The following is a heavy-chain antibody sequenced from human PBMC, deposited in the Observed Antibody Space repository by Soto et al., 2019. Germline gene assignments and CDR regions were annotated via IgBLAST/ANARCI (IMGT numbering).Heavy chain of an antibody. CDR1: GYSFTSYW. J-gene: IGHJ6*02. V-gene: IGHV5-10-1*01. D-gene: IGHD1-26*01. CDR2: IDPSDSYT. CDR3: ARLGKLVGATTRTSYYYYYGMDV. Sequence: PGESLTISCKGSGYSFTSYWISWVRQMPGKGLEWMGRIDPSDSYTNYSPSFQGHVTISADKSISTAYLQWSRLKASDTAMYYCARLGKLVGATTRTSYYYYYGMDVWGQGTTVTVS.